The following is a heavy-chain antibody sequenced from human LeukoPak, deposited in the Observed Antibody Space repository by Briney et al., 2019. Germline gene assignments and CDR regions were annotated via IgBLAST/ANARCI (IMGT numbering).Heavy chain of an antibody. D-gene: IGHD2-15*01. J-gene: IGHJ4*02. CDR3: ARDGGSSLSTFDY. V-gene: IGHV6-1*01. CDR1: GDSVSNISAA. CDR2: TYYRSKWYN. Sequence: SQTLSLTCAISGDSVSNISAAWNWIRQSPSRGLEWLGRTYYRSKWYNDYAESVKSRIIINPDTSKNQFSLRLNSVTPEDTAVYYCARDGGSSLSTFDYWGQGALVTVSS.